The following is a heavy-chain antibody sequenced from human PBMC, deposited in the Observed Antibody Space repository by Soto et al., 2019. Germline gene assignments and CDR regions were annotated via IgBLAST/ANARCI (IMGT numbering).Heavy chain of an antibody. J-gene: IGHJ6*03. V-gene: IGHV6-1*01. Sequence: PSQTLSLTCAISGDSVSSNSAAWNWIRLSPSRGLEWLARTYYRSRWYNDYAVSVRSRITVNPDTSKNQFSLQLTSVTPEDTAVYYCAGTTSHQWYYMDVWGKGPTLTVSS. CDR3: AGTTSHQWYYMDV. D-gene: IGHD1-7*01. CDR1: GDSVSSNSAA. CDR2: TYYRSRWYN.